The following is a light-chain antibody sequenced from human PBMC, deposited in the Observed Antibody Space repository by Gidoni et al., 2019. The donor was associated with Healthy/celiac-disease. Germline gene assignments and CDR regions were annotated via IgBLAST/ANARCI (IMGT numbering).Light chain of an antibody. J-gene: IGKJ4*01. CDR2: AAS. Sequence: IHMTHSPSALSASVGNRVTITCRASQGISNYLAWYQQKPGKVPKLLIYAASTLQTGVPSRFSGSGSGTEFTLTISSLQPEDVATYYCQQHNSDPLAFGGGTKVEIK. V-gene: IGKV1-27*01. CDR3: QQHNSDPLA. CDR1: QGISNY.